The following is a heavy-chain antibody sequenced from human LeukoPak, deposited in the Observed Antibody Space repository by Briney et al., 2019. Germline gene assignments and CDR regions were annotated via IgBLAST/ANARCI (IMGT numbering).Heavy chain of an antibody. CDR3: AREDSYYDILTGPDY. CDR2: ISYDGSNK. CDR1: GFTFSSYA. D-gene: IGHD3-9*01. J-gene: IGHJ4*02. V-gene: IGHV3-30-3*01. Sequence: PGGSLRLSCAASGFTFSSYAMHWVRQAPGKGLEWVAVISYDGSNKYYADSVKGRFTISRDNSKNTLYLQMNSLRAEDTAVYYCAREDSYYDILTGPDYWGQGTLVTVSS.